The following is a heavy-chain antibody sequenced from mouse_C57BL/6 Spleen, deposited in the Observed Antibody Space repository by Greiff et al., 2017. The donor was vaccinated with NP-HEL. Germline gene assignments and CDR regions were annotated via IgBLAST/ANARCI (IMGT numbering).Heavy chain of an antibody. CDR2: FYPGSGSI. V-gene: IGHV1-62-2*01. J-gene: IGHJ1*03. D-gene: IGHD2-3*01. CDR1: GYTFTEYT. CDR3: ARHEEKIDGYFYWYFDV. Sequence: QVQLQQSGAELVKPGASVKLSCKASGYTFTEYTIHWVKQRSGQGLEWIGWFYPGSGSIKYNEKFKDKATLTADKSSSTVYMELSRLTSEDSAVYFCARHEEKIDGYFYWYFDVWGTGTTVTVSS.